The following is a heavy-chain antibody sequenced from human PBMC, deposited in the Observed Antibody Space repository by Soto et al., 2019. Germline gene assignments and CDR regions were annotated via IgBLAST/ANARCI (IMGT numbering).Heavy chain of an antibody. Sequence: EVRLLESGGGLEKPGGSLRLSCATSGLTFSNYAMSWVRQAPGGGLEWVSSMSGSSSTTYYADSVRGRFTISRDRSKNTLYLQMSRLRAEDTALYYCAKNQERELPRVINFWGQGTLVTVSS. CDR3: AKNQERELPRVINF. J-gene: IGHJ4*02. V-gene: IGHV3-23*01. D-gene: IGHD1-7*01. CDR2: MSGSSSTT. CDR1: GLTFSNYA.